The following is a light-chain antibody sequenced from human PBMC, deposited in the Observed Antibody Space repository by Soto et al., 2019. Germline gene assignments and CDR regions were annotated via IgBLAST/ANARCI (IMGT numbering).Light chain of an antibody. CDR1: QSVLSSSNNRNY. CDR2: WAS. Sequence: DIVMTQSPDSLAVSLGERATINCKSSQSVLSSSNNRNYLAWFQLKPGQPPKLLFYWASTRESGVPDRFSGSGSGTDFTLTISSLQAEDVAVYYCQQYYSTCWTFGQGTKVEIK. CDR3: QQYYSTCWT. V-gene: IGKV4-1*01. J-gene: IGKJ1*01.